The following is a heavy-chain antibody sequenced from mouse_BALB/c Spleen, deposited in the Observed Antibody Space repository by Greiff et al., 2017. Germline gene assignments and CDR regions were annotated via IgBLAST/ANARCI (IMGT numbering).Heavy chain of an antibody. D-gene: IGHD1-1*01. J-gene: IGHJ2*01. CDR2: IDPANGNT. CDR3: ARYFTTVVGDY. Sequence: DVKLQESGAELVKPGASVKLSCTASGFNIKDTYMHWVKQRPEQGLEWIGRIDPANGNTKYDPKFQGKATITADTSSNTAYLQLSSLTSEDTAVYYCARYFTTVVGDYWGQGTTLTVSS. CDR1: GFNIKDTY. V-gene: IGHV14-3*02.